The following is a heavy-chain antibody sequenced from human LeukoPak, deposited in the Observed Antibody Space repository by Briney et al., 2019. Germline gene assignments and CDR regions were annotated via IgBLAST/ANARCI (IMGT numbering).Heavy chain of an antibody. CDR1: GFTFGNYV. Sequence: PGGSLRLSCVASGFTFGNYVMTWVRQGPGRGLEWVSAIGGSSLTIYYADSVKGRFTVSRDNSKNTLYLQMTSLKVEDTAIYYCAKGQMVRGVITSYYMDVWGKGTTVTVSS. D-gene: IGHD3-10*01. CDR3: AKGQMVRGVITSYYMDV. V-gene: IGHV3-23*01. J-gene: IGHJ6*03. CDR2: IGGSSLTI.